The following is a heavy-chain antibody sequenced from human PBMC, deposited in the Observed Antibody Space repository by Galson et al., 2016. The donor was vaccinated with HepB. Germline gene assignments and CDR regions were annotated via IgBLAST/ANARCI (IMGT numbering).Heavy chain of an antibody. CDR3: ARMGSELVTKFDY. J-gene: IGHJ4*02. CDR2: IYPGDSDS. CDR1: GYTFTSYY. D-gene: IGHD1-26*01. Sequence: QSGAEVKKPGESLKISCKASGYTFTSYYIGWVRQMPGKGLELMGIIYPGDSDSTYSPSFRGQVTISADKSISTAYLQWSSLKASDTAIYYCARMGSELVTKFDYWGQGTLVTVSS. V-gene: IGHV5-51*01.